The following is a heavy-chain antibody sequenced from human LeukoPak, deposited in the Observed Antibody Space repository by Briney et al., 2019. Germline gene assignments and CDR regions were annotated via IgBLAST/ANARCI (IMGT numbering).Heavy chain of an antibody. D-gene: IGHD3-16*01. CDR2: ISSSGSTI. V-gene: IGHV3-48*03. CDR3: ARADRLGAALLASFDY. Sequence: GGSLRLSCAASGFTFSSYEMNWVRQAPGKGLEWVSYISSSGSTIYYADSVKGRFTISRDNAKNSLYLQMNSLRAEDTAVYYCARADRLGAALLASFDYWGQGTLVTVSS. J-gene: IGHJ4*02. CDR1: GFTFSSYE.